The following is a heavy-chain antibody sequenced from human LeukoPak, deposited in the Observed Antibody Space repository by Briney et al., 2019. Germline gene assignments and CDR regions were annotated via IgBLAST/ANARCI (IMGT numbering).Heavy chain of an antibody. CDR2: ISVSGNT. D-gene: IGHD2-15*01. Sequence: WGSLRLSCAASGFTLSSYAMSWVRQGPGKGLEWVSAISVSGNTYHADSVKGRFTISRDSSKNTLYLQMNSLRAEDAAVYYCAKAPVTTCSGAYCYPFDYWGQGTLVTVSS. V-gene: IGHV3-23*01. CDR1: GFTLSSYA. J-gene: IGHJ4*02. CDR3: AKAPVTTCSGAYCYPFDY.